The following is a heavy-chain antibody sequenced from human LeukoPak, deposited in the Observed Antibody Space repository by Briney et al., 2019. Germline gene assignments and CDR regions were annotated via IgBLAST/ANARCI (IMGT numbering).Heavy chain of an antibody. CDR2: ISGFNGHT. CDR3: ARAWLRRKYYYYMDV. CDR1: GYTFSNYG. D-gene: IGHD5-12*01. Sequence: ASVKVSCKASGYTFSNYGMIWVRQAPGHGLEWMGWISGFNGHTKYSQKSQGRVTMTTDTSTSTAYMEVRSLRSDDTAVYYCARAWLRRKYYYYMDVWGKGTTVTVSS. J-gene: IGHJ6*03. V-gene: IGHV1-18*04.